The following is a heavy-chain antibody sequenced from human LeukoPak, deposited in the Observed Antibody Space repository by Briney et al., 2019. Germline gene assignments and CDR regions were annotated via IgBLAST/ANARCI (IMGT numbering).Heavy chain of an antibody. V-gene: IGHV3-23*01. CDR3: ATNDILTGYYSTRGRAFDI. J-gene: IGHJ3*02. Sequence: GGSLRLSCAASGFTFSSYSMNWVRQAPGKGLEWVSGISPSGDITYYADSVKGRFTISRDNSKNALYLQMNSLRAEDTAVYYCATNDILTGYYSTRGRAFDIWGQGTMVTVSS. CDR1: GFTFSSYS. D-gene: IGHD3-9*01. CDR2: ISPSGDIT.